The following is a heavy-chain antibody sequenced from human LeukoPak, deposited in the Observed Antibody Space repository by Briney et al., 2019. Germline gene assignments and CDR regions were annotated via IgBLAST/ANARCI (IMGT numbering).Heavy chain of an antibody. V-gene: IGHV3-21*01. J-gene: IGHJ4*02. D-gene: IGHD3-3*01. Sequence: PGGSLRLSCVASEFTFSSYNMNWVRQAPGKGLEWVSSISSSSSYIYYADAVKGRFTISRDNAKNSLYLQMNSLRAEDTAVYYCAREIFWSGYYSNLHFDYWGRGTLVTVSS. CDR3: AREIFWSGYYSNLHFDY. CDR2: ISSSSSYI. CDR1: EFTFSSYN.